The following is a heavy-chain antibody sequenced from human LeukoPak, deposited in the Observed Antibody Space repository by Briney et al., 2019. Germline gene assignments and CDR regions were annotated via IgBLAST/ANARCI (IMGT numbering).Heavy chain of an antibody. CDR3: ARDGYYYDSSGLDY. D-gene: IGHD3-22*01. V-gene: IGHV4-4*07. CDR2: IYTSGST. J-gene: IGHJ4*02. Sequence: SETLSLTCTVSGGSISSYYWSWIRQPAGKGLEWIGRIYTSGSTNYNPSLKSRVTMSVDTSKNQFSLKLSSVTAADTAVYYCARDGYYYDSSGLDYWGQGTLVTVSS. CDR1: GGSISSYY.